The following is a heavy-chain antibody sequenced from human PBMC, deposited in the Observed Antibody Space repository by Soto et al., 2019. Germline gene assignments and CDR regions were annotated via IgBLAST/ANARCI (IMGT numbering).Heavy chain of an antibody. J-gene: IGHJ4*02. V-gene: IGHV3-30-3*01. D-gene: IGHD3-22*01. CDR1: GFTFSSYA. CDR2: ISYDGSNK. CDR3: ARGGGITMIVGVIYFDY. Sequence: QVQLVESGGGVVQPGRSLRLSCAASGFTFSSYAMHWVRQAPGKGLEWVAVISYDGSNKYYADSVKGRFTISRDNSKNTLYLQMNSLRAEDTAVYYCARGGGITMIVGVIYFDYWGQGTLVTVSS.